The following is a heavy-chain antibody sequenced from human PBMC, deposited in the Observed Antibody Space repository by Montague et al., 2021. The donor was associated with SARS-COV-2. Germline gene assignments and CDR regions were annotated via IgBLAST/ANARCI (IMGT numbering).Heavy chain of an antibody. V-gene: IGHV3-30*04. CDR1: GFTFSSYA. CDR2: ISYDGSNK. Sequence: SLRLSCAASGFTFSSYAMHWVRQAPGKGLEWVAVISYDGSNKYYADSVKGRFTNSRDNSKNTLYLQMNSLRAEDTAVYYCARDLGFYGMDVWGQGTTVTVSS. J-gene: IGHJ6*02. CDR3: ARDLGFYGMDV.